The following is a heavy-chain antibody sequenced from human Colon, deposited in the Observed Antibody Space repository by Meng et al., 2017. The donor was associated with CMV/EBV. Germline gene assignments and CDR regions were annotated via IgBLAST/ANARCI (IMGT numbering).Heavy chain of an antibody. CDR2: SRFDGQSK. D-gene: IGHD3-16*02. CDR3: VKGSTPGGGYLAF. CDR1: GFSLDNYA. J-gene: IGHJ4*02. V-gene: IGHV3-30*02. Sequence: GESLKISCAASGFSLDNYAMFWVRQAPGKGLEWVAFSRFDGQSKYAESVKGRFTISRDNSRNTVFLQMNSLRVEDTAVYYCVKGSTPGGGYLAFWGQGTRVTVSS.